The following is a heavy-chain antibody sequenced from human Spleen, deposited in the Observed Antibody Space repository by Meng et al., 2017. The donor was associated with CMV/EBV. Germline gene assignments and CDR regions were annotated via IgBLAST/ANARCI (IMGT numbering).Heavy chain of an antibody. CDR1: GFTFSSYY. D-gene: IGHD3-22*01. CDR2: ISSSGSTI. Sequence: SCAASGFTFSSYYIGWIRRAPGKGLEWVSYISSSGSTIYYADSVKGRFTISRDNAKNSLYLQMNSLRAEDTAVYYCARGDYDSFGNYWGQGTLVTVSS. CDR3: ARGDYDSFGNY. V-gene: IGHV3-11*01. J-gene: IGHJ4*02.